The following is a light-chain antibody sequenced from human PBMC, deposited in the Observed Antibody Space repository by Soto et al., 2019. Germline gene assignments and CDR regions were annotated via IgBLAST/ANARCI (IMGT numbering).Light chain of an antibody. CDR2: GNS. V-gene: IGLV1-40*01. Sequence: QSVLTQPPSVSGAPGQRVTISCTGSSSNIGAGYDVHWYQQLPGTAPKLLIYGNSKRPSGVPDRFSGSKSGTSASLAITGLQAEDEADYYCQSYDSSLSGSKFGGGTKLTVL. J-gene: IGLJ2*01. CDR1: SSNIGAGYD. CDR3: QSYDSSLSGSK.